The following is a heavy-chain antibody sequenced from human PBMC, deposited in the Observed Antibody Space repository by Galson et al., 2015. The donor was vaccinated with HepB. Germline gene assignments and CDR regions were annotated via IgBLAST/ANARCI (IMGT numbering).Heavy chain of an antibody. CDR1: GFTFSNGW. J-gene: IGHJ4*02. D-gene: IGHD3-10*01. V-gene: IGHV3-15*01. Sequence: SLRLSCAASGFTFSNGWMSWVRQAPGKGLEWVGRIKSKTDGGTTDYAAPVKGRFTISRDDSKNTLYLQMNSLKTEDTAVYYCTTEDDSDGYGSLDYWGQGTLVTVSS. CDR2: IKSKTDGGTT. CDR3: TTEDDSDGYGSLDY.